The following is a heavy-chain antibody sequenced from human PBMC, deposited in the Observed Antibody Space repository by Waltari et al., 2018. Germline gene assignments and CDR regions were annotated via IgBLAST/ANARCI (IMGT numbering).Heavy chain of an antibody. D-gene: IGHD1-26*01. CDR3: ARDKVGSADY. Sequence: EVQLVESGGGLVQPGGSLRLSCAASGFPFSPYALHWVRQAPGKGLEYVSSITRNGDTTYYANSVTGRFTISRDNSKNTLYLQMGSLRVDDMAVYYCARDKVGSADYWGQGTLVTVSS. CDR1: GFPFSPYA. J-gene: IGHJ4*02. V-gene: IGHV3-64*01. CDR2: ITRNGDTT.